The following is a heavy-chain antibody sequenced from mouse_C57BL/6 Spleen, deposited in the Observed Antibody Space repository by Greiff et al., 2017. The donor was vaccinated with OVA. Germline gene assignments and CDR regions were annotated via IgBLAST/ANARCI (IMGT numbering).Heavy chain of an antibody. Sequence: QVQLKQSGAELVRPGTSVKVSCKASGYAFTNYLIEWVKQRPGQGLEWIGVINPGSGGTNYNEKFKGKATLSADKSSSTAYMQLSSLTSEDSAVYFCARNSYFDYWGQGTTLTVSS. J-gene: IGHJ2*01. CDR3: ARNSYFDY. V-gene: IGHV1-54*01. CDR2: INPGSGGT. CDR1: GYAFTNYL.